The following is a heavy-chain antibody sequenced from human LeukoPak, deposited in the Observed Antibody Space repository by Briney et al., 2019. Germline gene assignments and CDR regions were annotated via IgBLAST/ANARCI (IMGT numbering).Heavy chain of an antibody. J-gene: IGHJ4*02. V-gene: IGHV4-34*01. Sequence: PSETLSLTCAVYGGSFSGYYWSWIRQPPGKGLEWIGEINHSGSTNYNPSLKSRVTISVATSKNQCSLKLSSVTAADTAVYYCARERSGTYDFWSGYYKGKYYFDHWGQGTLVTVSS. D-gene: IGHD3-3*01. CDR3: ARERSGTYDFWSGYYKGKYYFDH. CDR1: GGSFSGYY. CDR2: INHSGST.